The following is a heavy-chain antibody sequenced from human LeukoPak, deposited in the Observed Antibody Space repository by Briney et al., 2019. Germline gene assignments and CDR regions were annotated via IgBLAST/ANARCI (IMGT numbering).Heavy chain of an antibody. J-gene: IGHJ4*02. Sequence: PGGSLRLSCAASGFTLSSYAMSWVRQAPGKGLEWVSVIYSGGSTYYADSVKGRFTISRDNSKNTLYLQMNSLRAEDTAVYYCARDLGPYYFDYWGQGTLVTVSS. D-gene: IGHD1-26*01. CDR3: ARDLGPYYFDY. V-gene: IGHV3-66*01. CDR2: IYSGGST. CDR1: GFTLSSYA.